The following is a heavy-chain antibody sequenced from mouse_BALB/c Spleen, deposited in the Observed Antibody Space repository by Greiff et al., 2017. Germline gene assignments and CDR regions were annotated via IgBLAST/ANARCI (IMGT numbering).Heavy chain of an antibody. J-gene: IGHJ2*01. CDR3: AVTTVVNYFDY. D-gene: IGHD1-1*01. CDR2: ISTYYGDA. CDR1: GYTFTDYA. V-gene: IGHV1S137*01. Sequence: QVQLQQSGAELVRPGVSVKISCKGSGYTFTDYAMHWVKQSHAKSLEWIGVISTYYGDASYNQKFKGKATMTVDKSSSTAYMELARLTSEDSAIYYCAVTTVVNYFDYWGQGTTLTVSS.